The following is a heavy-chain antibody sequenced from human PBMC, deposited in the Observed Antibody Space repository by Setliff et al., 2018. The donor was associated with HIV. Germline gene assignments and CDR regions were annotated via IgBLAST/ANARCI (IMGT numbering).Heavy chain of an antibody. D-gene: IGHD3-22*01. CDR3: ARGLSFYDPGGFDY. Sequence: SETLSLTCTVSGGSIRSYYWSWIRQPPGKGLEWIGYIYYSGSTNYNPSLKSRVTISVDTSKNQFSLKVNSVTAADTAVYYCARGLSFYDPGGFDYWGQGTLVTVSS. CDR1: GGSIRSYY. CDR2: IYYSGST. V-gene: IGHV4-59*08. J-gene: IGHJ4*02.